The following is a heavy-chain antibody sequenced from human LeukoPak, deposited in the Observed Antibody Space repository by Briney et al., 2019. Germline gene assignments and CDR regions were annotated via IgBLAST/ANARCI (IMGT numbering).Heavy chain of an antibody. J-gene: IGHJ6*03. CDR3: ARDDGDLTNYMDV. V-gene: IGHV3-20*04. D-gene: IGHD4-17*01. Sequence: GSLRLSCAASGFTFDDYGMSWVRQAPGKGLEWVSGITWDGGSTGYADSVEGRFTISRDNAKNSLYLQMNSLRAEDTALYYCARDDGDLTNYMDVWGKGTTVTVSS. CDR2: ITWDGGST. CDR1: GFTFDDYG.